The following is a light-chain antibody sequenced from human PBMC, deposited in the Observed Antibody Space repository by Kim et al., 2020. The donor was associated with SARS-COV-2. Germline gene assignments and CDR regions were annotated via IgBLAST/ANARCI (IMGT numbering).Light chain of an antibody. CDR2: YDT. V-gene: IGLV3-21*04. CDR1: NIASKS. Sequence: SYELTQPPSVSVAPGETARITCGGDNIASKSVHWYQQRPGQAPVLVIYYDTDRPSGIPERFSGSNSGNTATLTISRVEAGDEADFYCEVWDRRTDHVLFG. J-gene: IGLJ2*01. CDR3: EVWDRRTDHVL.